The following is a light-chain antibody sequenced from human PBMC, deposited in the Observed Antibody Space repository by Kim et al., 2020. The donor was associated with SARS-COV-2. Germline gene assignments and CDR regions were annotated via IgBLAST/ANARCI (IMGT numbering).Light chain of an antibody. Sequence: SPAERATLSCRASQSVSNSYLAWYQQKPGQAPRLLIYGASSRAPGIPDRFSGSGSGTDFTLSISRLEPEDFAVYYCQHFGGSPPYTFGQGTKLEI. J-gene: IGKJ2*01. CDR1: QSVSNSY. V-gene: IGKV3-20*01. CDR3: QHFGGSPPYT. CDR2: GAS.